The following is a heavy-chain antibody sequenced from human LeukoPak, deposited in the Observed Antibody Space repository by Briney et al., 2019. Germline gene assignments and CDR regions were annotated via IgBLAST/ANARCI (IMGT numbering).Heavy chain of an antibody. J-gene: IGHJ6*04. CDR3: ARAAMLGFYYGMDV. D-gene: IGHD2-2*01. CDR1: GFTFSSYG. V-gene: IGHV3-33*01. Sequence: PGGSLRLSCAASGFTFSSYGMHWVRQAPGKGLEWVAVIWYDGSNKYYADSVKGRFTISRDNSKNTLYLQMNSLRAEDTAVYYCARAAMLGFYYGMDVWGKGTTVTVSS. CDR2: IWYDGSNK.